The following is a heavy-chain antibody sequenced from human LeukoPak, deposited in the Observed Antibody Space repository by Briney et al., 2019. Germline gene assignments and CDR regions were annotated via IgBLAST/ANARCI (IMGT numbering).Heavy chain of an antibody. J-gene: IGHJ5*02. CDR1: GGSISSYY. CDR3: ARCQGSSWLNWFDP. D-gene: IGHD6-13*01. CDR2: IYTSGST. Sequence: SETLSLTCTVSGGSISSYYWSWIRQPAGKGLEWIGRIYTSGSTNYNPSLKSRVTMSVDTSKNQFSLKLSSVTAADTAVYYCARCQGSSWLNWFDPWGQGTLVTVSS. V-gene: IGHV4-4*07.